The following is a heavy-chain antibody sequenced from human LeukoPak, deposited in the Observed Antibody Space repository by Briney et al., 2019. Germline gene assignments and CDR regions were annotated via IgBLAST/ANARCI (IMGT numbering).Heavy chain of an antibody. D-gene: IGHD2-15*01. CDR2: IYYSGST. V-gene: IGHV4-59*04. Sequence: KPSETLSLTCTVSGGSISSYYWSWIRQPPGKGLEWIGYIYYSGSTYYNPSLKSRVTISVDTSKNQFSLKLSSVTAADTAVYYCASSSRQRMNDYWGQGTLVTVSS. CDR3: ASSSRQRMNDY. CDR1: GGSISSYY. J-gene: IGHJ4*02.